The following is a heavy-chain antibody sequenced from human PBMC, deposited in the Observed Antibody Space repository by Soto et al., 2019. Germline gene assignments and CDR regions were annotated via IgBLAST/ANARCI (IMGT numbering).Heavy chain of an antibody. CDR2: IIPISGTA. CDR1: GGTFSNYA. CDR3: ARSQGSSSSLEIYYYYYYGMDV. D-gene: IGHD2-2*01. J-gene: IGHJ6*02. V-gene: IGHV1-69*01. Sequence: QVQLVQSGAEVKKPGSSVKVSCKASGGTFSNYAISWVRQAPGQGLEWMGGIIPISGTANYAQKFQGRVTITAGETTSTAYMELSSLRSEDTAVYYCARSQGSSSSLEIYYYYYYGMDVWGQGTPVTVSS.